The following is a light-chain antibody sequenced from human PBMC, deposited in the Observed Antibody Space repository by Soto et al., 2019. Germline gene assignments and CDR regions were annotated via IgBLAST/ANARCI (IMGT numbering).Light chain of an antibody. V-gene: IGKV3D-20*01. CDR3: QQDSTPGT. Sequence: EIVMTQSPATLSLSPGERATLSCGASQSVSSNYLAWYQQKPGLAPRLLIDGSSSTATGIPDRFSGRGAGTDFPLTISRLEHEDFVVYCWQQDSTPGTFGQGTKVDIK. CDR1: QSVSSNY. CDR2: GSS. J-gene: IGKJ1*01.